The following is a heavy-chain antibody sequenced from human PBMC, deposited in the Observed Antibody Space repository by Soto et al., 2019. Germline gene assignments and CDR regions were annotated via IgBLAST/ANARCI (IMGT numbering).Heavy chain of an antibody. CDR1: GYNFPTYW. CDR2: IYPDDSDI. D-gene: IGHD3-22*01. Sequence: GESLKISWKGSGYNFPTYWIAWVRQMPGRGLEWMGIIYPDDSDIRYSPAFEGLVTISADRSLSTAYLQWNSLRASDTAMYYCATTYYYDSSGYYPFDYWGQGALVT. J-gene: IGHJ4*02. CDR3: ATTYYYDSSGYYPFDY. V-gene: IGHV5-51*01.